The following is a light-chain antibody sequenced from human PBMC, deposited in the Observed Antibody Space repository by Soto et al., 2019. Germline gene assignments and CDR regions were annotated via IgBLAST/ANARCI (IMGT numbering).Light chain of an antibody. J-gene: IGKJ4*02. V-gene: IGKV3-15*01. CDR3: QQYTNWLT. Sequence: EIVMTQSPATLSVSPGERATLSCRASQSVSSNLAWYQHKPGQAPRLLIYGASTRATGIPARFSGSGSGTEFTLSISSLQSEDSAVYFCQQYTNWLTFGGGTKVEIK. CDR2: GAS. CDR1: QSVSSN.